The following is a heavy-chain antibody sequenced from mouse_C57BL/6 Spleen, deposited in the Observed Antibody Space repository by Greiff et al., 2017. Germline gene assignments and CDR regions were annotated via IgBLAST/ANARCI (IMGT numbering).Heavy chain of an antibody. CDR3: ASYYSNYRAMDY. CDR1: GYSFTGYF. CDR2: INPYNGDT. D-gene: IGHD2-5*01. Sequence: VQLQQPGPELVKPGASVKISCKASGYSFTGYFMNWVMQSHGKSLEWIGRINPYNGDTFYNQKFKGKATLTVDKSSSTAHMELRSLTSEDSAVYYCASYYSNYRAMDYWGQGTSVTVSS. J-gene: IGHJ4*01. V-gene: IGHV1-20*01.